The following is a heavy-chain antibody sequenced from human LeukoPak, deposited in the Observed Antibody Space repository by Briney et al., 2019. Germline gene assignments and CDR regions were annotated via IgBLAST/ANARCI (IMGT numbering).Heavy chain of an antibody. CDR1: GGTFSSYA. J-gene: IGHJ3*02. V-gene: IGHV1-69*05. Sequence: GASVKVSCKASGGTFSSYAISWVRQAPGQGLEWMGGIIPIFGTANYAQKFQGRVTITTDESTSTAYMELSSLRSEDTAVYYCAKGAANGAFDIWGQGTMVTVSS. CDR3: AKGAANGAFDI. CDR2: IIPIFGTA. D-gene: IGHD2-8*01.